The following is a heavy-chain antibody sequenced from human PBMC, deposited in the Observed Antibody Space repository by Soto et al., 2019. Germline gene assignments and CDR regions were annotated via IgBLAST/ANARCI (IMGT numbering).Heavy chain of an antibody. CDR3: ARGGAAAGTWPLNWFDP. J-gene: IGHJ5*02. CDR1: GYTFTNYG. CDR2: ISAYNGNT. Sequence: GASVKVSCKASGYTFTNYGISWVRQAPGQGLEWMGWISAYNGNTNYAQKLQGRVTMTTDTSTSTAYMELRSLRSDDTAVYYCARGGAAAGTWPLNWFDPWGQGTLVTVSS. D-gene: IGHD6-13*01. V-gene: IGHV1-18*01.